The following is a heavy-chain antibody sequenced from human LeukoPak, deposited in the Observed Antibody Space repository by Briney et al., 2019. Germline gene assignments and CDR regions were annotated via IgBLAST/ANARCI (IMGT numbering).Heavy chain of an antibody. V-gene: IGHV1-2*02. Sequence: ASVKASCKASGHIFGDYHIHRLREAPGQGLQCLGWISPDGETNHAKNFEGRVNMTSDTSVYTVYMELTSLKSDDTATYYCARVRGSGRFSGNWFDPWGQGTLVTVSS. CDR3: ARVRGSGRFSGNWFDP. D-gene: IGHD1-26*01. CDR1: GHIFGDYH. CDR2: ISPDGET. J-gene: IGHJ5*02.